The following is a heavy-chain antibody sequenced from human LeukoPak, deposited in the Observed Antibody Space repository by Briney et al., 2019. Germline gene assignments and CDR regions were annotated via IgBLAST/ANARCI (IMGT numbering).Heavy chain of an antibody. V-gene: IGHV3-74*01. J-gene: IGHJ3*02. CDR1: GITFSSSW. CDR2: INGDESNK. CDR3: VRRSYNSFDI. D-gene: IGHD5-24*01. Sequence: GGSLRLSCAASGITFSSSWLYWVRQAPGKGLVWVSRINGDESNKSHADSVKGRFTISRDNAKNTLYLQMNSLRAEDTAVYYCVRRSYNSFDIWGQGTTVTVSS.